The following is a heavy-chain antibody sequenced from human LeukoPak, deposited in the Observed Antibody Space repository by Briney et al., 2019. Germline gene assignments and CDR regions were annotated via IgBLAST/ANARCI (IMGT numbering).Heavy chain of an antibody. CDR1: GFAFSSYA. V-gene: IGHV3-23*01. J-gene: IGHJ6*03. D-gene: IGHD3-16*01. CDR2: INDNGAGT. CDR3: AKGLRTGVGPYMGYHYYMDV. Sequence: GGSLRLSCAASGFAFSSYAMSWVRQAPGKGLKWVSTINDNGAGTYYADSVKGRSTISRDNSYNTVSLQMNSLRDEDTGVYYCAKGLRTGVGPYMGYHYYMDVWGKGATVTVSS.